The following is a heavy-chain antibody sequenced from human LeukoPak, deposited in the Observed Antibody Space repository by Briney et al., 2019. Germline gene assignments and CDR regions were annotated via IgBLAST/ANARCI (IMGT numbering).Heavy chain of an antibody. Sequence: SVKVSCKASGYTFTGYYMHWVRQAPGQGLEWMGGIIPIFGTANYAQKFQGRVTITADESTSTAYMELSSLSSEDTAVYYCARDKRIHYDFWSGYYPFDYWGQGTLVTVSS. D-gene: IGHD3-3*01. CDR3: ARDKRIHYDFWSGYYPFDY. J-gene: IGHJ4*02. CDR1: GYTFTGYY. CDR2: IIPIFGTA. V-gene: IGHV1-69*13.